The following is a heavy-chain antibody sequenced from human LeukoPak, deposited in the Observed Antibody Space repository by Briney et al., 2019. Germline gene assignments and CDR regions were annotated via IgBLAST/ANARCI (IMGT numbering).Heavy chain of an antibody. CDR2: INPNSWGT. V-gene: IGHV1-2*02. D-gene: IGHD3-22*01. J-gene: IGHJ3*02. Sequence: AAVKVSRKSCGYTFTDYYIHGVRQAPGQGLEGMGWINPNSWGTNYVQKFQGRVTMTRDTSSSTAYMDLRRLRSDDTAVYYCAVFYYGSRGSRDAFGIWGQGRMGTVSS. CDR3: AVFYYGSRGSRDAFGI. CDR1: GYTFTDYY.